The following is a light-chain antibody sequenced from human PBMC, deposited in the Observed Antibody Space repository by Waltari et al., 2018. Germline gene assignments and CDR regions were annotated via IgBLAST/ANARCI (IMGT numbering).Light chain of an antibody. J-gene: IGLJ2*01. V-gene: IGLV1-44*01. CDR3: AAWDDSLNAVV. CDR1: NSNIGMND. CDR2: TKN. Sequence: QSVLTQPPSASGTPGQRVPISCSGGNSNIGMNDVNWYQQFPGMAPKLLIYTKNQRPSGVPNRFSGSKSGTSASLAISGLQSEDEADYYCAAWDDSLNAVVFGGGTKLTVL.